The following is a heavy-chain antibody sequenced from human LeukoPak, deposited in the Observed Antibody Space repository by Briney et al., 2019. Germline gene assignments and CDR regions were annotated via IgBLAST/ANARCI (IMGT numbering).Heavy chain of an antibody. J-gene: IGHJ4*02. CDR3: ARDLRAYYYDSSGNDYFDY. V-gene: IGHV1-2*02. CDR2: INPNSGGT. D-gene: IGHD3-22*01. CDR1: GYTFTGYY. Sequence: ASVKVSCKASGYTFTGYYMHWVRQAPGQGLEWMGWINPNSGGTNYAQKFQGRVTMTRDTSISTAYMELSRLRSDDTAVSYCARDLRAYYYDSSGNDYFDYWGQGTLVTVSS.